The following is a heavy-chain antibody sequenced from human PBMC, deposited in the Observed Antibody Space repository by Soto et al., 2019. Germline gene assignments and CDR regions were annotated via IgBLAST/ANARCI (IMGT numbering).Heavy chain of an antibody. Sequence: PSQTLSLTCAISGDSVSTNSATWTWSRQSPSRGLEWLGRTYYRSKWYNDYAVSLKSRLTISPDTSKNQFSLQLNSVTPKDTAVYYCARLIGSSWFDSWGQGTLVTVSS. V-gene: IGHV6-1*01. D-gene: IGHD6-13*01. CDR3: ARLIGSSWFDS. CDR1: GDSVSTNSAT. J-gene: IGHJ5*01. CDR2: TYYRSKWYN.